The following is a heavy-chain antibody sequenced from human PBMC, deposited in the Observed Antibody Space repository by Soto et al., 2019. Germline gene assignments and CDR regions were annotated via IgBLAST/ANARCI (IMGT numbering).Heavy chain of an antibody. CDR3: AKAGFWSGYYSLVDY. Sequence: TVKVYFNSPVCTFSNSAISWVRHAPGQGLEWMGGIMPIFRTPDYAQKFQGRVTITADESTSTAYMELSGLRSDDTAVYYCAKAGFWSGYYSLVDYWGQGTLVT. CDR1: VCTFSNSA. V-gene: IGHV1-69*13. D-gene: IGHD3-3*01. CDR2: IMPIFRTP. J-gene: IGHJ4*02.